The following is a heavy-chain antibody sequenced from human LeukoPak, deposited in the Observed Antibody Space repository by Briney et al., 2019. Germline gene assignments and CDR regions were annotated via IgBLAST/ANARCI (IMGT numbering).Heavy chain of an antibody. CDR1: GGTFSSYA. Sequence: ASVKVSCKASGGTFSSYAISWVRQAPGQGLEWMGGIIPIFGTASYAQKFQGRVTITADKSTSTAYMELSSLRSEDTAVYYCAREGEIDDYGDYDENWFDPWGQGTLVTVSS. CDR2: IIPIFGTA. D-gene: IGHD4-17*01. V-gene: IGHV1-69*06. J-gene: IGHJ5*02. CDR3: AREGEIDDYGDYDENWFDP.